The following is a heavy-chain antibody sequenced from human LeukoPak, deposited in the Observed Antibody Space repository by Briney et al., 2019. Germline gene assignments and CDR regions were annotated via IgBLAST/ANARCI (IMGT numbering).Heavy chain of an antibody. J-gene: IGHJ6*03. D-gene: IGHD3-16*01. CDR1: GFTFADRA. Sequence: PGGSLIPSCKASGFTFADRAMSWVRQAPGKGLEWVGFIRSTAYGGETEYAASVKGRFIISRDDSKSIAYLQMNSLNSDDTAVYYCSRARLGGYYYMDVWGKGTTVTVS. CDR2: IRSTAYGGET. V-gene: IGHV3-49*04. CDR3: SRARLGGYYYMDV.